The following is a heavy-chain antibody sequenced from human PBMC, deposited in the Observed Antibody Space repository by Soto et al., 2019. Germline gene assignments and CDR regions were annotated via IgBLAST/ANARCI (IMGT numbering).Heavy chain of an antibody. V-gene: IGHV1-3*01. J-gene: IGHJ3*02. CDR1: GYTFTIYV. Sequence: QVQLVQSGAEANKPGASVKNSCKASGYTFTIYVIHWLRQAPGQRLEWMGWINACNGNTKYSQKVQGRVTITRDTSASKAYMELSSQISQDTPVDYCGGDGVGAMRPDAFVIWGQGPMVRVSS. D-gene: IGHD1-26*01. CDR3: GGDGVGAMRPDAFVI. CDR2: INACNGNT.